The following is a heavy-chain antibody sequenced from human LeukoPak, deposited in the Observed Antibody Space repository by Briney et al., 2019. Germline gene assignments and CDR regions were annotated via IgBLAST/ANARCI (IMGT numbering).Heavy chain of an antibody. J-gene: IGHJ4*02. CDR2: IRYDGSNK. Sequence: GGSLILSCAASGFTFSSYGMHWVRQAPGKGLEWVAFIRYDGSNKYYADSVKGRFTISRDNSKNTLYLQMNSLRAEDTAVYYCAKDRVEGQQLVHFDYWGQGTLVTVSS. CDR3: AKDRVEGQQLVHFDY. CDR1: GFTFSSYG. V-gene: IGHV3-30*02. D-gene: IGHD6-13*01.